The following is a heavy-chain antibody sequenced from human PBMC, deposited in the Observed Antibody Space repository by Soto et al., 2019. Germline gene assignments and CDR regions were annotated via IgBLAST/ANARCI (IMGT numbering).Heavy chain of an antibody. J-gene: IGHJ4*02. Sequence: EVQLLESGGGLVQPGGSLSLSCAASAFTFNNYAMSWVRQAPGKGLEWVSGIGGSGRTTYYADSVKGRFTISRDNTNNTLFLQMNSLRAEDTAVYYCAKSRYSDSSGDFYDYWGQGTLVTVSS. V-gene: IGHV3-23*01. CDR2: IGGSGRTT. CDR1: AFTFNNYA. D-gene: IGHD3-22*01. CDR3: AKSRYSDSSGDFYDY.